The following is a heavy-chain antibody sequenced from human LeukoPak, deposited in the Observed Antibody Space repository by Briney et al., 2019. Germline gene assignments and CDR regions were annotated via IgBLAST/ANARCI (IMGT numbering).Heavy chain of an antibody. CDR1: GGSFSGYY. Sequence: SETLSLTCAVYGGSFSGYYWSWIRQPPGKGLEWIGEINHSGSTNYNPSLKSRVTISVDTSKSQFSLKLSSGTAGDTAVYYCGTVLRMRQQSGWYASCFAYWGQGPLVTVSS. D-gene: IGHD6-19*01. CDR3: GTVLRMRQQSGWYASCFAY. CDR2: INHSGST. V-gene: IGHV4-34*01. J-gene: IGHJ4*02.